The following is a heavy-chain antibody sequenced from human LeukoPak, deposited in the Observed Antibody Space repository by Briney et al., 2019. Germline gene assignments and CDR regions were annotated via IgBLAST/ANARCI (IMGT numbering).Heavy chain of an antibody. CDR2: ISAGADST. CDR1: TFTFSSYA. J-gene: IGHJ5*01. Sequence: GGSLRLSCAASTFTFSSYAMSWVRQAPGKGLEWVSAISAGADSTYYADSVQGRFTISRDNSKNTLFLQMSGLRAEDTAVYFCAGGAYGDYDSWGQGTLVTVSS. D-gene: IGHD4-17*01. V-gene: IGHV3-23*01. CDR3: AGGAYGDYDS.